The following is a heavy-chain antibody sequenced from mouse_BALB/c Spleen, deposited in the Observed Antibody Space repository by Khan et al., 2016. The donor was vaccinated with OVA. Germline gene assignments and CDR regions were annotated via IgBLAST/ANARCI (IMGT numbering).Heavy chain of an antibody. CDR3: TRFHGGY. Sequence: QIQLVQSGPELKKPGETVKISCKASGYTFTDYVMNWVKQSPGKGLKWMGWINTYTGKPTYADDFKGRFAFSLETSASTAYLQINSLKNVDTATYFCTRFHGGYWGQGTTLTGSS. J-gene: IGHJ2*01. V-gene: IGHV9-3-1*01. CDR1: GYTFTDYV. CDR2: INTYTGKP.